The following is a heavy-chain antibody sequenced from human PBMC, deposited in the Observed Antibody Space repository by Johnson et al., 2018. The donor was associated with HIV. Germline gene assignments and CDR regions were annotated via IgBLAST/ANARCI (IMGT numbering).Heavy chain of an antibody. D-gene: IGHD5-24*01. V-gene: IGHV3-66*01. CDR1: RFTFSSYW. Sequence: VQLVESGGDLVQPGGSLRLSFAASRFTFSSYWMHWVRQVPGKGLESVSVIYSGGSTYYADSVKGRFTISRDNSKNTLYLQMNSLRAEDTAVYYCAISWGRWLQWDDAFDIWGQGTMVTVSS. J-gene: IGHJ3*02. CDR3: AISWGRWLQWDDAFDI. CDR2: IYSGGST.